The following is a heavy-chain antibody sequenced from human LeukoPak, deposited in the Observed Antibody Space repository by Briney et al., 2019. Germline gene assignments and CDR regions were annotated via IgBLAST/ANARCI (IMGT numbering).Heavy chain of an antibody. D-gene: IGHD6-6*01. CDR2: FYNSGST. J-gene: IGHJ5*02. V-gene: IGHV4-59*01. CDR3: ARGLARNWFDP. CDR1: GGSISNNY. Sequence: SETLSLTCTVSGGSISNNYWTWIRQPPGKGLEWIGYFYNSGSTNYNPSLKSRVTISVDTSKNQFSLKLSSVTAADTAVYYCARGLARNWFDPWGQGTLVTVSS.